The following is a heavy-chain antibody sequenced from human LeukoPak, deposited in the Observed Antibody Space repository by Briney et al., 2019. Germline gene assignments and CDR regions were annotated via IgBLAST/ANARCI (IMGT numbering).Heavy chain of an antibody. D-gene: IGHD6-19*01. V-gene: IGHV1-18*01. CDR3: GRDEVSGGWYNH. J-gene: IGHJ4*02. Sequence: ASVKVSCKASGYTFTSRGISWVRQAPGQGLEWMGWINGDSGSTNYAQKFQGRVTMTRDTSTNTAYMELRSLRSDDTAVYYCGRDEVSGGWYNHWGQGTLVTVSS. CDR2: INGDSGST. CDR1: GYTFTSRG.